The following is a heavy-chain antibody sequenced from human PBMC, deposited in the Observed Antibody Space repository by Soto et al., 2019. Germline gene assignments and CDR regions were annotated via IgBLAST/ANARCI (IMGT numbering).Heavy chain of an antibody. CDR2: ISAYNGNT. Sequence: QVQLVQSGAEVKKPGASVKVSCKASGYTFTSYGISWVRQAPGQGLEWMGWISAYNGNTNYAQKLQGRVTMTTDTSTSTAYMELRSLRSDDTAVYYCARVNTDFWSGYYTGWFVPWGQGTLVTVSS. V-gene: IGHV1-18*01. CDR1: GYTFTSYG. J-gene: IGHJ5*02. CDR3: ARVNTDFWSGYYTGWFVP. D-gene: IGHD3-3*01.